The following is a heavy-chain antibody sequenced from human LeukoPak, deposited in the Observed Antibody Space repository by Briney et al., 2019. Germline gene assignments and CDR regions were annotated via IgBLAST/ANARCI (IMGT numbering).Heavy chain of an antibody. CDR3: ARAWIAEEVVVVPAAPTPVDYYYYYMDV. V-gene: IGHV1-69*13. CDR1: GGTFSSYA. Sequence: GASVKVSCKASGGTFSSYAISWVRQAPGQGLEWMGGIIPIFGTANYAQKFQGRVTITADESTSTAYMELSSLRSEDTAVYYCARAWIAEEVVVVPAAPTPVDYYYYYMDVWGKGTTVTVSS. D-gene: IGHD2-2*01. CDR2: IIPIFGTA. J-gene: IGHJ6*03.